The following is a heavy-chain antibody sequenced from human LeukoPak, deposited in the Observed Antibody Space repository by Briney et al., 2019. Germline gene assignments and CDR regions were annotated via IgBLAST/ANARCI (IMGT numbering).Heavy chain of an antibody. Sequence: VASVKVSCKASGFTFTSSAVQWVRQARGQRLEWTGWIVVGSGNTNYAQKFQERVTITRDMSTSTAYMELSSLRSEDTAVYYCAADGAAAGPYYYYYMDVWGKGTTVTVSS. CDR1: GFTFTSSA. D-gene: IGHD6-13*01. J-gene: IGHJ6*03. CDR3: AADGAAAGPYYYYYMDV. V-gene: IGHV1-58*01. CDR2: IVVGSGNT.